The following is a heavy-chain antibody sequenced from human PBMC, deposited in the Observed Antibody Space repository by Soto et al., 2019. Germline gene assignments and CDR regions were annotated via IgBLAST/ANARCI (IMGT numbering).Heavy chain of an antibody. V-gene: IGHV3-43*01. CDR2: ISWDGGTT. D-gene: IGHD3-16*01. CDR3: AKDGSPKDDDGNWLGS. Sequence: EVQLVESGGDVVQPGGSLRLSCAASGFTFEDYTIHWVRQAPGKALEWVSLISWDGGTTYYTHSVKGRFTSSRDNSKNFLYLQMNSLRPEDNALYYCAKDGSPKDDDGNWLGSWGQGTLVTVSS. CDR1: GFTFEDYT. J-gene: IGHJ5*01.